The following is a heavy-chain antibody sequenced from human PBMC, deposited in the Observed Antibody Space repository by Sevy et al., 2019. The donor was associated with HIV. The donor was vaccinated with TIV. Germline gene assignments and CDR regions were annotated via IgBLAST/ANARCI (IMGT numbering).Heavy chain of an antibody. J-gene: IGHJ6*02. V-gene: IGHV5-51*01. CDR1: GYSFTNYW. Sequence: GESLKISCKGSGYSFTNYWIGWVRQMPGKGLEWMGIIYPGDSDTRYIPSFQGQVTMSVDKSISTAYLQWSSLKASDTSIYYCARHHVAVAGVPRLDVWGQGTTVTVSS. CDR3: ARHHVAVAGVPRLDV. CDR2: IYPGDSDT. D-gene: IGHD6-19*01.